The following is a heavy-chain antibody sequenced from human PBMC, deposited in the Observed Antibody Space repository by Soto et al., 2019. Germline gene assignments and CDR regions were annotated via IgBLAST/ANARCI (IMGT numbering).Heavy chain of an antibody. V-gene: IGHV4-31*11. CDR3: AREEAARIGRWFDA. D-gene: IGHD6-6*01. Sequence: PSETLSLTCAVSGGSIISSSYSWNWIRQSPGRGLEWIGHIYSSGSTYYNPSLKSRVSISVDTSNNQFSLKLTSVTAADTAVYFCAREEAARIGRWFDAGGQGILVTVSS. CDR2: IYSSGST. J-gene: IGHJ5*02. CDR1: GGSIISSSYS.